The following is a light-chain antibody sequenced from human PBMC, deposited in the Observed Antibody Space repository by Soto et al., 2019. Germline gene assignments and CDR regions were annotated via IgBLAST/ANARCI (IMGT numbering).Light chain of an antibody. V-gene: IGKV3-15*01. Sequence: EIVMTQSPATLSVSPGERATLSCRASQSVSSKLAWFQQKPGQAPSLLIYGVSTRATDVPVRFSGSGSGSEFTLTVNSLQSEDFAVYYCQQYNNWPHTFGQGTKLEIK. CDR2: GVS. CDR3: QQYNNWPHT. CDR1: QSVSSK. J-gene: IGKJ2*01.